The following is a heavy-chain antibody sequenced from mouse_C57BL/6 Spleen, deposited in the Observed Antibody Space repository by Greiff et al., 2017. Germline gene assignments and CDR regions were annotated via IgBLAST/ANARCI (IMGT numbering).Heavy chain of an antibody. CDR1: GYAFSSYW. J-gene: IGHJ4*01. Sequence: ELVKPGASVKISCKASGYAFSSYWMNWVKQRPGKGLEWIGQIYPGDGDTNYNGKFKGKATLTADKSSSTAYMQLSSLTSEDSAVYFCAKGTGTEAMDYWGQGTSVTVSS. V-gene: IGHV1-80*01. D-gene: IGHD4-1*01. CDR2: IYPGDGDT. CDR3: AKGTGTEAMDY.